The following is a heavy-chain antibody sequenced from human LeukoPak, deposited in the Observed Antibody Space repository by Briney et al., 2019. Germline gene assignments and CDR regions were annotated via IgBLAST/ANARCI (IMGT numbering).Heavy chain of an antibody. V-gene: IGHV3-30*04. Sequence: PGGSLRLSCAASGFTFSSYAMHWVRQAPGKGLEWVAVISYDGSNKYYADSVKGRFTISRDNSKNTLYLQMNSLRAEDTAVYYCARVASEGYWGQGTLVAVSS. CDR3: ARVASEGY. J-gene: IGHJ4*02. CDR1: GFTFSSYA. CDR2: ISYDGSNK.